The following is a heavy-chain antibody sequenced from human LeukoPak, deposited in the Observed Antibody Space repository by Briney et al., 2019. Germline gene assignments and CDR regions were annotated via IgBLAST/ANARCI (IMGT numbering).Heavy chain of an antibody. CDR3: AKDRGIISDY. CDR2: ISSSSSYI. Sequence: GGSLRLSCAASGFTFSSYSMNWVRQAPGKGLEWVSSISSSSSYIYYADSVKGRFTISRDNAKNSLYLQMNCLRAEDTAVYYCAKDRGIISDYWGQGTLVTVSS. J-gene: IGHJ4*02. CDR1: GFTFSSYS. V-gene: IGHV3-21*04. D-gene: IGHD3-10*01.